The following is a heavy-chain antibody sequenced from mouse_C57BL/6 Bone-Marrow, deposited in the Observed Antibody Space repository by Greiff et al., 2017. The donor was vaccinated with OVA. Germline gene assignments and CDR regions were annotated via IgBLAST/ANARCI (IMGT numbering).Heavy chain of an antibody. CDR1: DYTFTSYT. Sequence: QVHVKQSGAELARPGASVKMSCKASDYTFTSYTMHWVKQRPGQGLEWIGYINPSSGYTKYNQKFKDKATLTADKSSSTAYMQLSSLTSEDSAVYYCAREDGNWFAYWGQGTLVTVSA. D-gene: IGHD2-1*01. V-gene: IGHV1-4*01. CDR3: AREDGNWFAY. J-gene: IGHJ3*01. CDR2: INPSSGYT.